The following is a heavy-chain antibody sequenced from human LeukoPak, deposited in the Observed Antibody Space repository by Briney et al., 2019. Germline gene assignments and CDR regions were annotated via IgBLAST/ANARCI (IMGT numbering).Heavy chain of an antibody. V-gene: IGHV1-69*05. CDR3: ARDFGSGVFDP. CDR1: GDSFGTYG. J-gene: IGHJ5*02. D-gene: IGHD3-10*01. CDR2: FNPIFGSA. Sequence: SVKVSCKASGDSFGTYGITWVRQAPGEGLEWMGGFNPIFGSAQYAQKLQGRVTITMDVSARTVYMELSSLRSEDTTIYYCARDFGSGVFDPWGQGTLVTVSS.